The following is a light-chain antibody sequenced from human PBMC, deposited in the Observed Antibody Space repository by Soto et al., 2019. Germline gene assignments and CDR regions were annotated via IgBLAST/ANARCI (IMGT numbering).Light chain of an antibody. CDR1: SSNIGTNA. V-gene: IGLV1-44*01. J-gene: IGLJ1*01. CDR2: SND. CDR3: AAWDDSLNGDV. Sequence: QSVLTQPPSASGTPGQRVTFSCSGSSSNIGTNAVSWYQQLPGAAPKLLIKSNDQRPSGVPDRFSGSKSGASASLAIRGLQSEDEADYYCAAWDDSLNGDVFGTGTKLTVL.